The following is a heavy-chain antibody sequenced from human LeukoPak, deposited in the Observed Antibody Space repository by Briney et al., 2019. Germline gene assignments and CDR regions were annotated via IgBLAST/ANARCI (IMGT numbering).Heavy chain of an antibody. D-gene: IGHD3-22*01. CDR3: AAPRRGYDSSGYYYLLLDY. CDR1: GFTFSDYY. Sequence: GGSLRLSCAASGFTFSDYYMSWVRQAPGKGLEWVSAISGSGGSTYYADSVKGRFTISRDNSKNTLYLQMNSLRAEDTAVYYCAAPRRGYDSSGYYYLLLDYWGQGTLVTVSS. CDR2: ISGSGGST. J-gene: IGHJ4*02. V-gene: IGHV3-23*01.